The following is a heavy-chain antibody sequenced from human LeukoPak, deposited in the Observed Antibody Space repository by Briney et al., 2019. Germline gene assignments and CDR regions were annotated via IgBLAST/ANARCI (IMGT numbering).Heavy chain of an antibody. D-gene: IGHD3/OR15-3a*01. V-gene: IGHV3-53*01. CDR1: GGSFSGYY. CDR3: ASTLDGLVDAFDI. Sequence: TSETLSLTCAVYGGSFSGYYWSWIRQPPGKGLEWVSVIYSGGSTYYADSVKGRFTISRDNSKNTLYLQMNSLRAEDTAVYYCASTLDGLVDAFDIWGQGTMVTVSS. J-gene: IGHJ3*02. CDR2: IYSGGST.